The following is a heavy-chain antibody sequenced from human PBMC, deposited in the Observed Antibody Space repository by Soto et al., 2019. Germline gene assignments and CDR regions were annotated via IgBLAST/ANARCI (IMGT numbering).Heavy chain of an antibody. CDR2: IYYSGST. Sequence: KTSETLSLTCTVSGGSISSYYWSWIRQPPGKGLEWIGYIYYSGSTNYNPSLKSRVTISVDTSKNQFSLRLRSVTAADTAVYYCARDDSKDYYYYGMDVWGQGTTVTVSS. V-gene: IGHV4-59*12. CDR1: GGSISSYY. D-gene: IGHD2-21*01. CDR3: ARDDSKDYYYYGMDV. J-gene: IGHJ6*02.